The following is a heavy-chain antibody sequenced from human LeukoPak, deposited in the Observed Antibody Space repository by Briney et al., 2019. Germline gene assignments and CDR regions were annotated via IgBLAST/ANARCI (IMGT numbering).Heavy chain of an antibody. Sequence: GGSLRLSCAASGFTFVDYAMYWVRQAPGKGLEWVSGISWNSGSIGYADSVKGRFTISRDNAKNSLYLQMNSLRAEDMALYYCAARAAAGTGEDDAFDIWGQGTMVTVSS. J-gene: IGHJ3*02. V-gene: IGHV3-9*03. CDR3: AARAAAGTGEDDAFDI. D-gene: IGHD6-13*01. CDR1: GFTFVDYA. CDR2: ISWNSGSI.